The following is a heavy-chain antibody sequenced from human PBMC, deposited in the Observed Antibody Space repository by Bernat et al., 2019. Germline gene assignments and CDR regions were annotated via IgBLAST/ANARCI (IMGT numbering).Heavy chain of an antibody. Sequence: QVQLVESGGGVVQPGRSLRLSCAASGFTFSSYGMHWVRQAPGKGLEWVAVISYDGSNKYYADSVKGRFTISRDNSKNTLYLQMNSLRAEDTAVYYCAKANGLADAVTMITFGGVIVPPGYYGMDVWGQGTTVTVSS. CDR2: ISYDGSNK. CDR3: AKANGLADAVTMITFGGVIVPPGYYGMDV. CDR1: GFTFSSYG. J-gene: IGHJ6*02. V-gene: IGHV3-30*18. D-gene: IGHD3-16*02.